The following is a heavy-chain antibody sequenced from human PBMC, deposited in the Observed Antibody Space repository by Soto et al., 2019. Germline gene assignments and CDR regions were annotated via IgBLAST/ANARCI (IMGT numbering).Heavy chain of an antibody. CDR3: ARMVGIAARRYHYDYGMDV. D-gene: IGHD6-6*01. Sequence: SGPTLVNPTHTVTLTCTFSGFSLSTIGMCVSWIRQPPGNSLEWLSLIDWDDDKYYSTSLKTRLTISKDTSKNQVVLTMTNMDPVAQATYDCARMVGIAARRYHYDYGMDVWGKGTXVTVSS. V-gene: IGHV2-70*01. J-gene: IGHJ6*04. CDR1: GFSLSTIGMC. CDR2: IDWDDDK.